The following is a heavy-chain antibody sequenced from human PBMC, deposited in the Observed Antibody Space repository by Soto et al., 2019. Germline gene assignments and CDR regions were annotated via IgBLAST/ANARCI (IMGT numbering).Heavy chain of an antibody. CDR2: ISGSGGST. D-gene: IGHD6-6*01. CDR1: GFTFSSYA. V-gene: IGHV3-23*01. CDR3: AKARTRYSSSSEVWSDP. Sequence: HPRGSLRLSCAASGFTFSSYAMSWVRQAPGKGLEWVSAISGSGGSTYYADSVKGRFTISRDNSKNTLYLQMNSLRAEDTAVYYCAKARTRYSSSSEVWSDPWGQGTLVTVSS. J-gene: IGHJ5*02.